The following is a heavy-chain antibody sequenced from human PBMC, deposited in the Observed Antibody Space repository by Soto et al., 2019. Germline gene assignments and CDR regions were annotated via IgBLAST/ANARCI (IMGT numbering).Heavy chain of an antibody. CDR2: ISGSGGST. V-gene: IGHV3-23*01. D-gene: IGHD1-20*01. CDR1: GFTFSSYA. CDR3: AKGGNVLTGTTHYDY. J-gene: IGHJ4*02. Sequence: EVQLLESGGGLVQPGGSLRLSCAASGFTFSSYAMSWVRQAPGKGLEWVSAISGSGGSTYYADSVKGRFTISRDNSKNTLYMQMNSLRAEDTAVYYCAKGGNVLTGTTHYDYWGQGTLVTVSS.